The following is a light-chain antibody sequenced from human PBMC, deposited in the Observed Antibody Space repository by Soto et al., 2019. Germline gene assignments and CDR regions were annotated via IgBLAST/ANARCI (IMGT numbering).Light chain of an antibody. J-gene: IGKJ4*01. CDR3: QQRSNWPPFT. V-gene: IGKV3-11*01. Sequence: EIVLTQSPATLSLSPGERATLSCRASQSVSSYLAWYQQKPGQAPRLLIYDASNRATGIPARFSGSGSGTDFTLTISSLEPEDFAVYYCQQRSNWPPFTFGGGTKADIK. CDR2: DAS. CDR1: QSVSSY.